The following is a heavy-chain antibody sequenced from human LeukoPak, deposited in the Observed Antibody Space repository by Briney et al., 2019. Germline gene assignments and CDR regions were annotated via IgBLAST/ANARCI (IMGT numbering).Heavy chain of an antibody. CDR1: GYTFAGYY. CDR2: INPNSGGT. Sequence: ASVKVSCKASGYTFAGYYMHWVRQAPGQGLEWMGWINPNSGGTNYAQKFQGWVTMTRDTSISTAYMELSRLRSDDTAVYYCARGGLLRRGRQQLAYDYWGQGTLVTVSS. J-gene: IGHJ4*02. V-gene: IGHV1-2*04. CDR3: ARGGLLRRGRQQLAYDY. D-gene: IGHD6-13*01.